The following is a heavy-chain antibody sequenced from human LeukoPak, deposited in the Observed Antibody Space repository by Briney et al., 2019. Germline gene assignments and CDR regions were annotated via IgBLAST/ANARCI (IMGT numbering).Heavy chain of an antibody. V-gene: IGHV3-48*01. CDR2: ISNSSRTI. Sequence: GGSLRLSCAASGFTFSRYSMNWVRQAPGKGLEWVSYISNSSRTIYYADSVEGRFTISRDNAENSLYLQMNSLRAEDTAVYYCASGWLRRDFWGQGTLVTVSS. CDR1: GFTFSRYS. J-gene: IGHJ4*02. CDR3: ASGWLRRDF. D-gene: IGHD5-12*01.